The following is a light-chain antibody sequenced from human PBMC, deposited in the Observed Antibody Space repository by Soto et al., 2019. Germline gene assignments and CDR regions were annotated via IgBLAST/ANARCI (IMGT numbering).Light chain of an antibody. J-gene: IGKJ1*01. V-gene: IGKV3-20*01. CDR1: QTISSTF. CDR2: GAS. Sequence: IVLTQSPGTLSLSPGERATLSCRASQTISSTFLAWYQQKPGRAPRLLISGASSRATGIPDRFSGSGSGTEFTLTISRLEPEDFAVYYCQQYHDTGTFGQGTKV. CDR3: QQYHDTGT.